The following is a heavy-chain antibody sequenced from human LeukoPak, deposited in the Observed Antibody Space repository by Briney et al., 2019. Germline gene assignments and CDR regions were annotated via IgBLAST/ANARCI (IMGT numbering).Heavy chain of an antibody. CDR1: GFTFSNAW. D-gene: IGHD5-18*01. Sequence: GGSLRLSCAASGFTFSNAWMSWVRQAPGKGLEWVANIKRDGSEKYYVDSVKGRFTISRDNAKNSLYLQMNSLRVEDTAVYYCARDLDTRNSYEFAYWGQGTLVTVSS. J-gene: IGHJ4*02. V-gene: IGHV3-7*04. CDR3: ARDLDTRNSYEFAY. CDR2: IKRDGSEK.